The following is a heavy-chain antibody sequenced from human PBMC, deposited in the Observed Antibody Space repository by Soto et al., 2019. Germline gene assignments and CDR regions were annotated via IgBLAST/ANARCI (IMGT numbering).Heavy chain of an antibody. D-gene: IGHD3-16*01. CDR3: AKERYPGKLCFDYAAY. CDR1: GFTFSSYA. J-gene: IGHJ4*02. Sequence: GGSLRLSCAASGFTFSSYAMSWVRQAPGKGLEWVSAISGSGGSTYYADSVKGRFTISRDNSKSTLYVQMNSLRAEDTAVYYWAKERYPGKLCFDYAAYWGQGPLVTVSS. CDR2: ISGSGGST. V-gene: IGHV3-23*01.